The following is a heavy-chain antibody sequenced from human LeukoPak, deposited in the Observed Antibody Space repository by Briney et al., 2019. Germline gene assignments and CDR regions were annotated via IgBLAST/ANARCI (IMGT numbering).Heavy chain of an antibody. CDR2: ISSSGSTI. CDR1: GFTFSSYE. V-gene: IGHV3-48*03. Sequence: GGSLRLSCAASGFTFSSYEMNWVRQAPGKGLEWVSYISSSGSTIYYADSVKGRFTISRDNAKNSLYLQMNSLRAEDTAVYYCARAAPYYDFWSGYPDYWGQGTLVTVSS. D-gene: IGHD3-3*01. CDR3: ARAAPYYDFWSGYPDY. J-gene: IGHJ4*02.